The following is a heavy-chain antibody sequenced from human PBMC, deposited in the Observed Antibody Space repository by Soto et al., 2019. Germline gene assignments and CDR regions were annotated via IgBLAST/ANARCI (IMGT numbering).Heavy chain of an antibody. J-gene: IGHJ4*02. D-gene: IGHD2-21*02. Sequence: TGGSLRLSCAGSGFTFSSDAMNWVRQAPGKGLEWVSGVSGSRGYTYYADSVKGRFTISRDNSNNTLYLQLNSLRVDDTAVYYCAKGHYGGDSGLVYFAYWGQGTQVTVSS. V-gene: IGHV3-23*01. CDR2: VSGSRGYT. CDR3: AKGHYGGDSGLVYFAY. CDR1: GFTFSSDA.